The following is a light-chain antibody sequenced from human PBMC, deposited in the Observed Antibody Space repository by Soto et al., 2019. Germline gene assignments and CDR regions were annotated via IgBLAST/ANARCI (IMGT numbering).Light chain of an antibody. V-gene: IGKV3-15*01. CDR1: QSVSSN. CDR3: QQYNNWPGT. Sequence: EIVMTQSPATLSVSPGERATLSCRASQSVSSNLAWYQQKPGQAPRLLIYGASTRATGIPARFSGSASGTKFTPTISSLQSEDFAVYYCQQYNNWPGTFGQGTKVEIK. J-gene: IGKJ1*01. CDR2: GAS.